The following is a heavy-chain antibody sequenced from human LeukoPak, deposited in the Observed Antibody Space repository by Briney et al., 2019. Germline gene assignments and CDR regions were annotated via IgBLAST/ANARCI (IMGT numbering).Heavy chain of an antibody. CDR2: IYTSGST. D-gene: IGHD5-24*01. CDR3: ARGMATTPGAFDI. V-gene: IGHV4-4*09. J-gene: IGHJ3*02. Sequence: SETLSLTCTVPGGSISSYYWSSIRQPPGKGLERIGYIYTSGSTNYNPSLKSRVTISVDTSKNQFSLKLSSVTAADTAVYYCARGMATTPGAFDIWGQGTMVTVSS. CDR1: GGSISSYY.